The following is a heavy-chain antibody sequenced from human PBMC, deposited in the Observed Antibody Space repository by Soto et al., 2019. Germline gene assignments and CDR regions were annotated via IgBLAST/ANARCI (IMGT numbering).Heavy chain of an antibody. Sequence: GGSLRLSCTASGFTFNNNWMHWVRQAPGKGLVWVARIDSYSTTTNYADSVKGRFTISRDNAKNTVFLHLNSLTDEDTAVYYCARGGAMGVDYWGQGTLVTVSS. CDR1: GFTFNNNW. CDR3: ARGGAMGVDY. V-gene: IGHV3-74*01. CDR2: IDSYSTTT. D-gene: IGHD1-26*01. J-gene: IGHJ4*02.